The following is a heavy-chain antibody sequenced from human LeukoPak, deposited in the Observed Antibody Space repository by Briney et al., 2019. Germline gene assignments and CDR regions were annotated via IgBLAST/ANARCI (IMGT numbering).Heavy chain of an antibody. V-gene: IGHV4-61*01. D-gene: IGHD3-22*01. Sequence: SETLSLTCNVSGASVSSGSYYWSWIRQPPGRGLEWIGYIYYSGSTHYNPSLKSRVTMSVDTSKNQFSLKVSSVTAADTAVYFCARNYDRMDYWGQGTLVTVSS. CDR1: GASVSSGSYY. J-gene: IGHJ4*02. CDR3: ARNYDRMDY. CDR2: IYYSGST.